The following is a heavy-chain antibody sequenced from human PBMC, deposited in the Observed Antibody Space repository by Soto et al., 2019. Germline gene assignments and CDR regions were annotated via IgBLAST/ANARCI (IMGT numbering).Heavy chain of an antibody. CDR3: VSCPQNCITSSPCCLFFDY. CDR2: INACNGNT. V-gene: IGHV1-3*01. D-gene: IGHD3-10*01. CDR1: GYTFSNYG. Sequence: ASVTVSCKPSGYTFSNYGIHCVRPAPGQRLEWMGLINACNGNTKYSQNFQGRVTLITDTSAIKAYMELSSVRSEDTAVYYCVSCPQNCITSSPCCLFFDYWGQGTLVTVSS. J-gene: IGHJ4*02.